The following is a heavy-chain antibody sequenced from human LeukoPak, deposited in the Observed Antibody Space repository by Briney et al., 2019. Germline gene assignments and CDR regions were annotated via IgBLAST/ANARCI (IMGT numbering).Heavy chain of an antibody. J-gene: IGHJ6*02. D-gene: IGHD1-1*01. Sequence: GGSLRLSCAASGFTFSSYAMSWVRQAPGKGLEWVSAISGSGGSTYYADSVKGRFTISRDNSKNTLYLQVNSLRAEDTAVYYCTKYRLERRGREHYYYGMDVWGQGTTVTVSS. CDR3: TKYRLERRGREHYYYGMDV. CDR2: ISGSGGST. V-gene: IGHV3-23*01. CDR1: GFTFSSYA.